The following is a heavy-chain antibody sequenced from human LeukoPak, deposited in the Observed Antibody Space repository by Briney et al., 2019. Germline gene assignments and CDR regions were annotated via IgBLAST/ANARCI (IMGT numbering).Heavy chain of an antibody. CDR3: ARALSSLLPPGDY. CDR1: GGTFSSYA. Sequence: SVKVCCKASGGTFSSYAISWVRQAPGQGLEWMGGIIPIFGTANYAQKFQGRVTITADESTSTAYMELSSLRSEDTAVYYCARALSSLLPPGDYWGQGTLVTVSS. J-gene: IGHJ4*02. V-gene: IGHV1-69*13. CDR2: IIPIFGTA. D-gene: IGHD1-26*01.